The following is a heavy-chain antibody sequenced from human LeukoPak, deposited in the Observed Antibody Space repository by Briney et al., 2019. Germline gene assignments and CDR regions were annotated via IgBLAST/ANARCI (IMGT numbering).Heavy chain of an antibody. CDR3: ARDLTMIVVVMGYFDY. CDR1: GGSISSSTYY. Sequence: SETLPLTCTVSGGSISSSTYYWGWIRQPPGKGLEWIGSINYSGSTYYNPSLKSRVTISVDTSKNQFSLKLSSVTAADTAVYYCARDLTMIVVVMGYFDYWGQGTLVTVSS. D-gene: IGHD3-22*01. CDR2: INYSGST. J-gene: IGHJ4*02. V-gene: IGHV4-39*02.